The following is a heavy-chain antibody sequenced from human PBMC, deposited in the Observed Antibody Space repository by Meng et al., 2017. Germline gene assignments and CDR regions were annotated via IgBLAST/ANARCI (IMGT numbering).Heavy chain of an antibody. CDR2: INPSGGST. Sequence: ASVKVSCKASGYTFTSYYMHWVRQAPGQGLEWMGIINPSGGSTSYAQKFQGRVTMTRDTSTSTVYMELSSLRSEDTAVYYCAGAAAGMNAFDFWGQGTMVTVSS. D-gene: IGHD6-13*01. V-gene: IGHV1-46*01. CDR3: AGAAAGMNAFDF. J-gene: IGHJ3*01. CDR1: GYTFTSYY.